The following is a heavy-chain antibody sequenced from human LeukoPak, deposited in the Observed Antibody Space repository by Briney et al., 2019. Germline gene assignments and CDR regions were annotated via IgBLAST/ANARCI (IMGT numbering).Heavy chain of an antibody. Sequence: SQTLSLTCAISGDSVSSNSAAWNWIRQSPSRGLEWLGRTYYRSKWYNDYAVSVKSRITINPDTSKNQFSLQLNSVTPEDAAVYYCARASTCSGGSCPYYYYYYMDVWGKGTTVTISS. D-gene: IGHD2-15*01. V-gene: IGHV6-1*01. CDR3: ARASTCSGGSCPYYYYYYMDV. J-gene: IGHJ6*03. CDR1: GDSVSSNSAA. CDR2: TYYRSKWYN.